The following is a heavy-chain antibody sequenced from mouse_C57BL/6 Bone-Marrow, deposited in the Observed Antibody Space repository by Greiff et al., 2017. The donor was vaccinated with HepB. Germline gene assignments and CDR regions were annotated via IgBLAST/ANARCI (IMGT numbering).Heavy chain of an antibody. V-gene: IGHV1-59*01. CDR2: IDPSDSYT. CDR3: ARSAAQATGFAY. Sequence: QVQLKQPGAELVRPGTSVKLSCKASGYTFTSYWMHWVKQRPGQGLEWIGVIDPSDSYTNYNQKFKGKATLTVDTSSSTAYMQLSSLTSEDSAVYYCARSAAQATGFAYWGQGTLVTVSA. D-gene: IGHD3-2*02. J-gene: IGHJ3*01. CDR1: GYTFTSYW.